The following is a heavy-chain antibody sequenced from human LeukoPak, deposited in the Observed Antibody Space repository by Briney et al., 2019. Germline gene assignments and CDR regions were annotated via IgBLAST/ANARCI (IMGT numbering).Heavy chain of an antibody. D-gene: IGHD2-15*01. CDR3: ASGDCSGGGCYVPWEARKRWAFNAFDI. J-gene: IGHJ3*02. CDR2: IIPIFGTA. CDR1: GGTFSSYA. V-gene: IGHV1-69*05. Sequence: SVKVCCKASGGTFSSYAISWVRQAPGQGLEWMGGIIPIFGTANYAQKFQGRVTITTDESTSTAYMELSSRRSEDTAVYYCASGDCSGGGCYVPWEARKRWAFNAFDIWGQGTMVTVSS.